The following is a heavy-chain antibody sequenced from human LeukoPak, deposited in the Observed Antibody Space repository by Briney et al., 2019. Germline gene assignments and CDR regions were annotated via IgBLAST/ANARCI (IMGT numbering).Heavy chain of an antibody. J-gene: IGHJ4*02. CDR1: GDSFTVYY. CDR2: IFHSGST. D-gene: IGHD3-22*01. Sequence: SQTLSLTCAVNGDSFTVYYWSWIRQPPGKGLEWIGEIFHSGSTNYNPSLKSRVTISVDTSKNQFSLRLNSVTAADTAIYYCARAQHFYDSSAYYVDYWGQGTLVTVSS. V-gene: IGHV4-34*12. CDR3: ARAQHFYDSSAYYVDY.